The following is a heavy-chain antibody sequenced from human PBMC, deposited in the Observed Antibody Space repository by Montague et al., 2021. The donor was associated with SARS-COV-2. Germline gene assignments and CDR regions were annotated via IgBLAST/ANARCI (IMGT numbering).Heavy chain of an antibody. CDR1: GGSMSNYY. V-gene: IGHV4-59*01. CDR3: ARAPIYRSSWYAYFDY. D-gene: IGHD6-13*01. Sequence: SETLSLTCTVSGGSMSNYYWRWIRQPPGKGLEWVGYINNSGSTNYNPSLQSRVTLSRDTSKNQFSLRLTSVTAADTAMYFCARAPIYRSSWYAYFDYWGQGTLVTVSS. CDR2: INNSGST. J-gene: IGHJ4*02.